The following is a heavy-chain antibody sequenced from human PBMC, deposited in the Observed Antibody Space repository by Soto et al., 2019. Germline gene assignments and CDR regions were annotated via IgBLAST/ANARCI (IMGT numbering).Heavy chain of an antibody. CDR2: ISAYNGNT. V-gene: IGHV1-18*01. CDR3: ARYCSGGSCPRSDAFDI. CDR1: GYTLTTYG. Sequence: GASVKVSCKASGYTLTTYGLSWVRQAPGQGLEWMGWISAYNGNTNYAQNIQGRVTMTTDTSTNTAYMELRSLRSDDTAVYYCARYCSGGSCPRSDAFDIWGQGTMVTVSS. J-gene: IGHJ3*02. D-gene: IGHD2-15*01.